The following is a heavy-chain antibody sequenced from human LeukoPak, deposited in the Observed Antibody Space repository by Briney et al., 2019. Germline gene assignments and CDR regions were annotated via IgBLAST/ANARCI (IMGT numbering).Heavy chain of an antibody. J-gene: IGHJ6*02. CDR2: IFWNDDK. Sequence: ESGPTLVKPTQTLTLTCTFSGFSFSDTGECVGWIPHPPADALEWLALIFWNDDKFYNASLKSRLSITKDTSKNQVILTMTTLDPIDTATYYCVHSSLATNGMDVWGQGAAVTVSS. V-gene: IGHV2-5*01. CDR1: GFSFSDTGEC. CDR3: VHSSLATNGMDV.